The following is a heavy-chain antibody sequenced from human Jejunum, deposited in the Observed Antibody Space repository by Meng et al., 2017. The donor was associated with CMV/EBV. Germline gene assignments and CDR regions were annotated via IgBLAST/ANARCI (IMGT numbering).Heavy chain of an antibody. J-gene: IGHJ4*02. CDR1: GYTFTDYS. V-gene: IGHV1-18*01. CDR2: ISTYNGHA. CDR3: ARDLDDYSNFMNY. D-gene: IGHD4-11*01. Sequence: QDQLVQSGTEVKKPGASVKLSCKTSGYTFTDYSLNWVRQAPGQGLEWMGWISTYNGHANYAQKFQGRVTMTTDTSSSTTYMELRSLKSDDTAIYYCARDLDDYSNFMNYWGQGTLVTVSS.